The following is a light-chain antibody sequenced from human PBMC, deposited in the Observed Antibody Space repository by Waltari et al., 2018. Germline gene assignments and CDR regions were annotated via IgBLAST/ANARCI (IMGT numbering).Light chain of an antibody. J-gene: IGLJ3*02. Sequence: QTVVTQEPSFSVSPGGTVTLTCGLTSGSVSTNHSARWYRQTPGQAPRTRNHNPDTRSSGVPDRFSGSILGNKAALTITGAQADDESDYYCVLYMGSGVFGGGTKLTVL. CDR1: SGSVSTNHS. CDR2: NPD. CDR3: VLYMGSGV. V-gene: IGLV8-61*01.